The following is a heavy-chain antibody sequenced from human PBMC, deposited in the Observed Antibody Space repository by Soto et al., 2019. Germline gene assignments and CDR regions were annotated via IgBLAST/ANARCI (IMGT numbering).Heavy chain of an antibody. CDR3: ARDYCSSTSCQDYYYYMDV. Sequence: QVQLVESGGGVVQPGRSLRLSCAASGFTFSSYGMHWVRQAPGKGLEWVAVIWYDGSNKYYADSVKGRFTISRDNSKNTLYLQMNRLRAEDTAVYYCARDYCSSTSCQDYYYYMDVWGKGTTVTVSS. J-gene: IGHJ6*03. V-gene: IGHV3-33*01. CDR1: GFTFSSYG. D-gene: IGHD2-2*01. CDR2: IWYDGSNK.